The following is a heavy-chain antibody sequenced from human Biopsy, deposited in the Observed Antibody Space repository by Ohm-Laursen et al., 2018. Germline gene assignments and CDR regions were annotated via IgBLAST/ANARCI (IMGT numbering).Heavy chain of an antibody. CDR2: NITILGTG. CDR3: ATKLTGYFHH. J-gene: IGHJ1*01. Sequence: SVKPSRKAPGATFSNHGVNWVRQAPGPGLESLGGNITILGTGNYAQKIQDRVTVAADTSTSTATMELGSLRSDDTAVYYCATKLTGYFHHWGQGTLVIVSS. CDR1: GATFSNHG. D-gene: IGHD3-9*01. V-gene: IGHV1-69*06.